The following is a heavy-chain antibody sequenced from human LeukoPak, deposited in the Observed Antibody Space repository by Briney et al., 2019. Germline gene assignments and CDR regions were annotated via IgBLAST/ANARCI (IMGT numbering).Heavy chain of an antibody. D-gene: IGHD3-3*01. J-gene: IGHJ6*03. CDR2: ISGSGGRT. Sequence: GGSLRLSCAASGFTFSSYGMSRVRQAPGKGLEWVSGISGSGGRTYYADSVKGRFTISRDNSQNTVSLQVNNLRTEDTALYYCAKTSLSDASGHYYYMDVWGKGTTVTVSS. CDR3: AKTSLSDASGHYYYMDV. V-gene: IGHV3-23*01. CDR1: GFTFSSYG.